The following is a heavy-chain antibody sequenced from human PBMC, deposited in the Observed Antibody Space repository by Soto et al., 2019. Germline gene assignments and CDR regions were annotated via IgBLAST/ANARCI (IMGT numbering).Heavy chain of an antibody. D-gene: IGHD3-10*01. CDR3: XKDRITMVRGVLTMHY. CDR2: INAGNGNT. J-gene: IGHJ4*02. V-gene: IGHV1-3*01. CDR1: GYTFTNYA. Sequence: QVQLVQSGAEVKKPGASVKVSCKASGYTFTNYALHWVRQAPGQRLEWMGWINAGNGNTKYSQKFQGRVTITRDTSASXXXXXXXXXXXXXXXXXXXXKDRITMVRGVLTMHYWGQGTLVTVSS.